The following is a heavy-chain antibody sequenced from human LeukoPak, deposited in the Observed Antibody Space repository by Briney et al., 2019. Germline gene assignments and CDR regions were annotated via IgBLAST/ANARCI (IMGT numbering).Heavy chain of an antibody. J-gene: IGHJ3*02. CDR3: AKDIVIIPAASYAFDI. CDR1: GFTFRGHA. D-gene: IGHD2-2*01. CDR2: ISGTGGYT. V-gene: IGHV3-23*01. Sequence: GGSLRLSCAASGFTFRGHAMSWVRQAPGKGLEWVSLISGTGGYTQYADAVKGRFTISRDNSKNTLYLQTNSLRAEDTAVYYCAKDIVIIPAASYAFDIWGQGTMVIVSS.